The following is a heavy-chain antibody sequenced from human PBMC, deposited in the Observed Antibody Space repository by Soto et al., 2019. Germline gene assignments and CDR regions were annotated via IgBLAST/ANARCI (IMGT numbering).Heavy chain of an antibody. Sequence: SETLSLTCTVSGGSISSSSYYWGWIRQPPGKGLEWIGSIYYSGSTYYNLSLKSRVTISVDTSKNQFSLKLSSVTAADTAVYYCARRATVTKAFDIWGQGTMVTVSS. CDR1: GGSISSSSYY. D-gene: IGHD4-17*01. CDR3: ARRATVTKAFDI. V-gene: IGHV4-39*01. J-gene: IGHJ3*02. CDR2: IYYSGST.